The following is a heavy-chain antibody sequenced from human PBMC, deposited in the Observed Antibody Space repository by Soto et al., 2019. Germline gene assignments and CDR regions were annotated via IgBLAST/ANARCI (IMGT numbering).Heavy chain of an antibody. V-gene: IGHV4-39*01. Sequence: HLQLQESGPGLVKPSETLSLTCTVSGDSISNSNYYWGWIRQPPGKGLEWIANIYYSGITYCNTSFKSRVPLPLPTPKNQFSPNFSSVPAADPAIYYCARSNSRYYKWFDPWGQGTLVTVSS. D-gene: IGHD3-16*02. CDR1: GDSISNSNYY. CDR2: IYYSGIT. CDR3: ARSNSRYYKWFDP. J-gene: IGHJ5*02.